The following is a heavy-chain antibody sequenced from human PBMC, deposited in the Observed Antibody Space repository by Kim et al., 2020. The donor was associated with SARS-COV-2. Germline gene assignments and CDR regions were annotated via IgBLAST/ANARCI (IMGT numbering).Heavy chain of an antibody. CDR3: ARDIAPYPHSSGWYAAGFDY. D-gene: IGHD6-19*01. CDR2: ISSSGSTI. V-gene: IGHV3-48*03. CDR1: GFTFSSYE. Sequence: GGSLRLSCAASGFTFSSYEMNWVRQAPGKGLEWVSYISSSGSTIYYADSVKGRFTISRDNAKNSLYLQMNSLRAEDTAVYYCARDIAPYPHSSGWYAAGFDYWGQGTLVTVSS. J-gene: IGHJ4*02.